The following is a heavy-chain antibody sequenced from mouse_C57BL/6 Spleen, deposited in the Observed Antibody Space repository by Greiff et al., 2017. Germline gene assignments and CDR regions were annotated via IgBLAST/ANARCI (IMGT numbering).Heavy chain of an antibody. D-gene: IGHD2-3*01. CDR3: TRSSDGYWYFDV. CDR1: GYTFTDYE. V-gene: IGHV1-15*01. J-gene: IGHJ1*03. CDR2: IDPETGGT. Sequence: VQLQQSGAELVRPGASVTLSCKASGYTFTDYEMHWVKQTPVHGLEWIGAIDPETGGTAYNQKFKGKAILTADKSSSTAYMDLRSLTSEDSAVYYCTRSSDGYWYFDVWGTGTTVTVSS.